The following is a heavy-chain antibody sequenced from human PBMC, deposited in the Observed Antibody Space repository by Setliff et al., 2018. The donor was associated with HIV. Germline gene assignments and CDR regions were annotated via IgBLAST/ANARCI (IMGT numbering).Heavy chain of an antibody. D-gene: IGHD6-13*01. Sequence: ASVKVSCKTSGYAFTDYSIHWVRQAPGQGLEWVGRINPDSRGTNYAQTFQGRVTMTRDTSVSTAYMELSRLTSDDTAVFYCARGVKGIATTGKYYFDYWGQGTLVPSPQ. CDR1: GYAFTDYS. V-gene: IGHV1-2*06. J-gene: IGHJ4*02. CDR2: INPDSRGT. CDR3: ARGVKGIATTGKYYFDY.